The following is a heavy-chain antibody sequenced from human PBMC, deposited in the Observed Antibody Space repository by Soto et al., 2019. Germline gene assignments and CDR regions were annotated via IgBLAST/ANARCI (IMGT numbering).Heavy chain of an antibody. V-gene: IGHV1-46*01. CDR1: GFSFSDYF. Sequence: GASVKVSCKASGFSFSDYFMHWVRQAPGQGLEWMGIINPSGDSRNYAQKFQGRVTMTRNTSISTAYMELSSLRSEDTAVYYCARVAYSSSYHYYYYGMDVWGQGTTVTVSS. D-gene: IGHD6-6*01. J-gene: IGHJ6*02. CDR2: INPSGDSR. CDR3: ARVAYSSSYHYYYYGMDV.